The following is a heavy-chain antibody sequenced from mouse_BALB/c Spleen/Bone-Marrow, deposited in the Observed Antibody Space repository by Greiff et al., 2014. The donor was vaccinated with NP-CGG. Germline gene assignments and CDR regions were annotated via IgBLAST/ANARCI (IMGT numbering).Heavy chain of an antibody. V-gene: IGHV2-6-5*01. CDR1: GFSLTDYG. J-gene: IGHJ2*02. Sequence: VKLQESGPGLVAPSQSLSITCTVSGFSLTDYGVSWIRQPPGKGLEWLGVIWGGGITYYNSTHKSRLSISKDSSKSQVFLKMNSLQTDDTAMYYCAKHDTTVVVDYWGQGTSLTVSS. CDR2: IWGGGIT. D-gene: IGHD1-1*01. CDR3: AKHDTTVVVDY.